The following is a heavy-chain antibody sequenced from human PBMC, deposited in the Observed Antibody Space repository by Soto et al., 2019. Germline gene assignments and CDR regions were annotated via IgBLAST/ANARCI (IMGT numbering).Heavy chain of an antibody. CDR2: INHSGST. V-gene: IGHV4-34*01. J-gene: IGHJ4*02. CDR3: ARRRKSSGYLEY. Sequence: RSSETLSLTCAVYGGSFSGYHWSWIRQPPGKGLEWIGEINHSGSTNYNPSLKSRVTISVDTSKNQFSLKLSSVTAADTAVYYCARRRKSSGYLEYWGQGTLVPSPQ. D-gene: IGHD3-22*01. CDR1: GGSFSGYH.